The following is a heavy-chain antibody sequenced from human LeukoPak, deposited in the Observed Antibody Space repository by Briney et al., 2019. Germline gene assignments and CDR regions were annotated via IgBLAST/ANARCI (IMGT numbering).Heavy chain of an antibody. V-gene: IGHV3-48*04. J-gene: IGHJ4*02. Sequence: GGTLRLSCAAPGFSFDTYSMNWFRQAPGKGLEWVAYVKGRFTISRDNAQNSLFLQMSSLRAEDTAVYFCARVPHDYSDYVAYWGQGTLVTVSS. D-gene: IGHD4-11*01. CDR3: ARVPHDYSDYVAY. CDR1: GFSFDTYS.